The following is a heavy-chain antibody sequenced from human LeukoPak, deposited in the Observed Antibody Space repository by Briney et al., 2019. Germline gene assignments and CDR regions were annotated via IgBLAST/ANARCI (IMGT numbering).Heavy chain of an antibody. CDR3: ASLRGVNR. CDR2: ISSSGTTI. CDR1: GFTFSDYY. Sequence: GGSLRLPCAASGFTFSDYYMSWIRQPPGKGLEWVSYISSSGTTIYYADSVRGRFTVSRDNAKNSLYLQMDGLSAEDTAVYYCASLRGVNRWGQGTLVTVSS. V-gene: IGHV3-11*01. D-gene: IGHD3-10*01. J-gene: IGHJ4*02.